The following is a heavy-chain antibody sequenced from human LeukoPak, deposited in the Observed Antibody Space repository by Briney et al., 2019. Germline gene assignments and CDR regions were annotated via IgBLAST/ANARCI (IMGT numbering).Heavy chain of an antibody. CDR1: GFTFSSSA. CDR3: ATNRYGYNNYFEY. V-gene: IGHV3-23*01. CDR2: FSAGST. D-gene: IGHD5-24*01. Sequence: GESLKISCVVSGFTFSSSAMSWVRQPPAKGLEWVSAFSAGSTYYRDSVKGRFTISRDISKSTMYLEMDSLRVEDTAVYYCATNRYGYNNYFEYWGQGTLVTVSS. J-gene: IGHJ4*02.